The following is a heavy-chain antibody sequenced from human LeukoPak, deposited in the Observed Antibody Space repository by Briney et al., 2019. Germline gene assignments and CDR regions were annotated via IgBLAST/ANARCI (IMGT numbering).Heavy chain of an antibody. CDR3: ARGSYYDFWSGYYTTWFDP. CDR2: IYTSGST. V-gene: IGHV4-4*07. Sequence: SETLSLTCTVSGGSISSYYWSWIRQPAGKGLEWIGRIYTSGSTNYNPSLKSRVTMSVDTSKNQFSLKLSSVTAADTAVYYCARGSYYDFWSGYYTTWFDPWGQGTLVTVS. CDR1: GGSISSYY. J-gene: IGHJ5*02. D-gene: IGHD3-3*01.